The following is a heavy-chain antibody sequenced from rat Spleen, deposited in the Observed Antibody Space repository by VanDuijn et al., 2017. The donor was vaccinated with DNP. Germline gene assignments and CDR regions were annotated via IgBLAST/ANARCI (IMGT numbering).Heavy chain of an antibody. CDR1: GFTFSNYY. V-gene: IGHV5-25*01. Sequence: EVQLVESGGDLVQPGRSLKLSCAASGFTFSNYYMAWVRQAPKKGLEWVATISTSGSRTYYPDSVKGRFTISRDNAKSTLYLQVDSLRSEDTATYYCARHEGLYSGFPDYFDYWGQGVMVTVSS. CDR2: ISTSGSRT. D-gene: IGHD4-4*01. CDR3: ARHEGLYSGFPDYFDY. J-gene: IGHJ2*01.